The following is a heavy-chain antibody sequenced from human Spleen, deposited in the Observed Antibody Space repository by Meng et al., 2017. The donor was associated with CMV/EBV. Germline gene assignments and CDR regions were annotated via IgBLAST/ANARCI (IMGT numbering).Heavy chain of an antibody. J-gene: IGHJ4*02. Sequence: ISEDTVSSNTVSWHWIRQSPSRGLEWLGRTYYRSKWYSEYGASVRSRITIKPDTSKNQFSLQLNSMTPEDTAVYYCARAERGRFDYWGQGSLVTVSS. V-gene: IGHV6-1*01. CDR3: ARAERGRFDY. CDR2: TYYRSKWYS. CDR1: EDTVSSNTVS. D-gene: IGHD1-1*01.